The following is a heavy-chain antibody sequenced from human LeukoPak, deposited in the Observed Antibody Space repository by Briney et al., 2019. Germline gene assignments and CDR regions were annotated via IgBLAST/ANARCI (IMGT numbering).Heavy chain of an antibody. Sequence: PSETLSLTCTVSGGSISSYYWTWIRQPAGKGLEWIGRIYTSGITNYNSSLKSRITMSVDTSKNQFSLKLNSVTAADTAVYYCAREVAEAQGRYFDLWGRGTLVTVSS. V-gene: IGHV4-4*07. CDR3: AREVAEAQGRYFDL. CDR2: IYTSGIT. D-gene: IGHD6-13*01. J-gene: IGHJ2*01. CDR1: GGSISSYY.